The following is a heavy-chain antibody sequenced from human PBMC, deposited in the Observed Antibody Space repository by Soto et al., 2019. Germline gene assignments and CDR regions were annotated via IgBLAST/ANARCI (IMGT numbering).Heavy chain of an antibody. V-gene: IGHV1-18*01. D-gene: IGHD3-9*01. CDR3: ARGSRNKYYDILTGVFDY. J-gene: IGHJ4*02. CDR2: ISAYNGNT. Sequence: ASVKVSCKASGYTFTSYGISWVRQAPGQGLEWMGWISAYNGNTNYAQKLQGRVTMTTDTSTSTAYMELRSLRSDDTAVYYCARGSRNKYYDILTGVFDYWGQGTLVTVSS. CDR1: GYTFTSYG.